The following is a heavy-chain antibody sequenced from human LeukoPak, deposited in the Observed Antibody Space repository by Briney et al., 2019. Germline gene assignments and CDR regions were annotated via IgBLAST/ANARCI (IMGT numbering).Heavy chain of an antibody. V-gene: IGHV3-30*18. CDR2: ISYDGSNK. D-gene: IGHD2-15*01. J-gene: IGHJ4*02. CDR1: GFTFSDYN. Sequence: AGGSLRLSCAASGFTFSDYNMHWVRQAPGKGLEWVAVISYDGSNKYYADSVKGRFTISRDNSKNTLYLQMNSLRAEDTAVYYCAKSPGYCSGGSCTWHLDYWGQGTLVTVSS. CDR3: AKSPGYCSGGSCTWHLDY.